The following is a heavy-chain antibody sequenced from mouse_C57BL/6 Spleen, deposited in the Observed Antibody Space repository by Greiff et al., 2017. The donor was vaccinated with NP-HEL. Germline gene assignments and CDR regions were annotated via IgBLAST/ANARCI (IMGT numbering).Heavy chain of an antibody. V-gene: IGHV1-69*01. D-gene: IGHD1-1*01. CDR1: GYTFTSYW. J-gene: IGHJ2*01. CDR3: ARQAGSLTGGYFDY. CDR2: IDPSDSYT. Sequence: VQLQQPGAELVMPGASVKLSCKASGYTFTSYWMHWVKQRPGQGLEWIGEIDPSDSYTNYNQKFKGKSTLTVDKSSSTAYMQLSSLTSEDSAVYYCARQAGSLTGGYFDYWGQGTTLTVSS.